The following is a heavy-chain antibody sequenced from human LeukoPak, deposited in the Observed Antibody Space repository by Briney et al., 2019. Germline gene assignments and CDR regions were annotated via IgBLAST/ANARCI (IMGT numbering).Heavy chain of an antibody. J-gene: IGHJ4*02. CDR2: IYYSGST. V-gene: IGHV4-59*01. D-gene: IGHD3-16*01. CDR1: GGSISSYY. Sequence: PSETLSLTCTVSGGSISSYYWSWIRQPPGKGLEWIGYIYYSGSTNYNPSLKSRVTISVDTSKNQFSLKLSSVTAADTAVYYCARAHYDYVWGSYDYWGQGTLVTVSS. CDR3: ARAHYDYVWGSYDY.